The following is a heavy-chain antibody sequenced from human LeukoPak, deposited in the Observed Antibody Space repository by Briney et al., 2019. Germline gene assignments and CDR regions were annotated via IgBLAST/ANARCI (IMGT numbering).Heavy chain of an antibody. J-gene: IGHJ4*02. V-gene: IGHV3-15*01. CDR3: TTYFSHY. Sequence: GESLRLSCAASGLTVSSNYMTCVRQAPGKGLEWVGRIKTKTDHATPNYAAPVKVRPTISRDDSKNTLYLQMNSLKPEDAAVYYCTTYFSHYWGQGTLVTVSS. CDR1: GLTVSSNY. CDR2: IKTKTDHATP. D-gene: IGHD3-3*01.